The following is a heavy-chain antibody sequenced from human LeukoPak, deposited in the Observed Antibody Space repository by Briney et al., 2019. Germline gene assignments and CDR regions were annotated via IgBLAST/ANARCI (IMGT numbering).Heavy chain of an antibody. J-gene: IGHJ4*02. V-gene: IGHV4-59*08. CDR1: GGSISSYY. CDR3: ARQVAGTLYY. D-gene: IGHD6-19*01. Sequence: SETLSLTCTVSGGSISSYYWSWIRQPPGKGLEWIGYIYYSGSTNYNPSLKSRVTISVDTSKNQFSLKLSSVTAADTAVYYCARQVAGTLYYWGQGTLVTVSS. CDR2: IYYSGST.